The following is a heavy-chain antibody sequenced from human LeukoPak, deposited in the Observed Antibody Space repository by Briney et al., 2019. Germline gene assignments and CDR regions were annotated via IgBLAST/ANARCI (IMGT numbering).Heavy chain of an antibody. CDR3: ARTYYYDSSGHLPS. CDR1: GYTCTGYY. V-gene: IGHV1-2*02. J-gene: IGHJ6*02. Sequence: ASVKVSCKASGYTCTGYYMHWVRQAPGQGVEWMGWINPNSGGTNYAQKFQGRVTMTRDTSISTAYMELSRLRSDDTAVYYCARTYYYDSSGHLPSWGQGTTVTVSS. CDR2: INPNSGGT. D-gene: IGHD3-22*01.